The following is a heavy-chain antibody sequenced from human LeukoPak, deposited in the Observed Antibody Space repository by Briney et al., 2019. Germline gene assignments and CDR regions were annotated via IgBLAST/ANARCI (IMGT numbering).Heavy chain of an antibody. CDR1: GFTFSSYG. J-gene: IGHJ4*02. V-gene: IGHV3-30*18. Sequence: GGSLRLSCAASGFTFSSYGMHWVRQAPGKGLEWVAVISYDGSNKYYADSVKGRFTISRDNSKNTLYLQMNGLRAEDTAVYYCAKELYYCSSTSCYSPLDYWGQGTLVTVSS. CDR3: AKELYYCSSTSCYSPLDY. D-gene: IGHD2-2*01. CDR2: ISYDGSNK.